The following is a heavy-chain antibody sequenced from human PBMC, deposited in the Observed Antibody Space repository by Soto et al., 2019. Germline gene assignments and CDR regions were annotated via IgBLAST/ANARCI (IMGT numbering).Heavy chain of an antibody. J-gene: IGHJ5*02. D-gene: IGHD6-19*01. Sequence: SETLSLTCTVSGGSISSSSYYWGWIRQHPGKGLEWIGYIYYSGSTYYNPSLKSRVTISVDTSKNQFSLKLSSVTAADTAVYYCARDHGSSGWSNWFDPWGQGTLVTVSS. V-gene: IGHV4-31*03. CDR1: GGSISSSSYY. CDR2: IYYSGST. CDR3: ARDHGSSGWSNWFDP.